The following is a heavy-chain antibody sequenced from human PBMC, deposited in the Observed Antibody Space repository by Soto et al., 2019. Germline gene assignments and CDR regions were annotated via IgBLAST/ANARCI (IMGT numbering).Heavy chain of an antibody. J-gene: IGHJ6*02. V-gene: IGHV1-69*13. CDR1: GGTFSSYA. D-gene: IGHD6-13*01. CDR3: ASPRRIAAAGYYYYGMDV. CDR2: IIPIFGTA. Sequence: SVKVSCKASGGTFSSYAISWVRQAPGQGLEWMGGIIPIFGTADYAQKFQGRVTITADESTSTAYMELSSLRSEDTAVYYCASPRRIAAAGYYYYGMDVWGQGTTVTVSS.